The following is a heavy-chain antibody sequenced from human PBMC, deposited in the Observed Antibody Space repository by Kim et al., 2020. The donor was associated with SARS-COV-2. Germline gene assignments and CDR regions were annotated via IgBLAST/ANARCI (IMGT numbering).Heavy chain of an antibody. J-gene: IGHJ4*02. CDR2: INTGNGNT. Sequence: ASVKVSCKASGYTFTSYAMHWVRQAPGQRLEWMGWINTGNGNTKYSQKFQGRVTITRDTSASTAYMELSSLRSEDTAVYYCARDQWELLWYFDYWGQGTLVTVSS. CDR3: ARDQWELLWYFDY. CDR1: GYTFTSYA. V-gene: IGHV1-3*04. D-gene: IGHD1-26*01.